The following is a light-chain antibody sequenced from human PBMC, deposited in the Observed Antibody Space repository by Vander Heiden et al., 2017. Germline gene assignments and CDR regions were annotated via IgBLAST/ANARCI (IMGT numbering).Light chain of an antibody. V-gene: IGKV1-39*01. Sequence: ILITQSPSSLSASVGDRVTITCRASQSISSYLNWYQQKPGKAPKLLIYAASSLQSGVPSRFSGSGSGTDFTLTISRLQPEDFATYYCLQSDSTPYTFGPGTKLEIK. CDR3: LQSDSTPYT. CDR1: QSISSY. CDR2: AAS. J-gene: IGKJ2*01.